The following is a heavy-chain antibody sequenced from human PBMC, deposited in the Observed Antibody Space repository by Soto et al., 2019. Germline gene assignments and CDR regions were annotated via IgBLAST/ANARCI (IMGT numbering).Heavy chain of an antibody. CDR2: INPNSGGT. J-gene: IGHJ4*02. CDR1: GYTLTGYY. V-gene: IGHV1-2*04. CDR3: ARDARGDEAPMDY. D-gene: IGHD3-10*01. Sequence: GASVKVSCKASGYTLTGYYMHWVRQAPGQGLEWMGWINPNSGGTNYAQKFQGWVTMTRDTSISTAYMELSRLRSDDTAVYYCARDARGDEAPMDYWGQGTLVTVSS.